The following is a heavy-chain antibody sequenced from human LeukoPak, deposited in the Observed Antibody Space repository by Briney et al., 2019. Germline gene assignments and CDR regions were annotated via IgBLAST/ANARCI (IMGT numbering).Heavy chain of an antibody. Sequence: GASVKVSCKASGYTFTDYYMHWVQQAPGKGLEWMGRVDPEDGETIYAEKFQGRVTITADTSTDTAYMELSSLRSEDTAVYYCATALAVAGTGYYYMDVWGKGTTVTVSS. CDR2: VDPEDGET. CDR3: ATALAVAGTGYYYMDV. CDR1: GYTFTDYY. J-gene: IGHJ6*03. V-gene: IGHV1-69-2*01. D-gene: IGHD6-19*01.